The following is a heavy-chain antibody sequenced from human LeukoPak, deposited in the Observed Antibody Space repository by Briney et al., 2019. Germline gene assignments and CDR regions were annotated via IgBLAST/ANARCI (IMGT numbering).Heavy chain of an antibody. V-gene: IGHV4-39*01. CDR1: GVSISSSSYD. CDR2: IYYSGRT. D-gene: IGHD3-16*01. J-gene: IGHJ6*02. Sequence: SQRLCLTCTVSGVSISSSSYDWGWGCQPGGRGREWGVSIYYSGRTYYNPSLKSRVTISVATSQNQFPLKLSSATAADTAVYYCAGLGVGGPPHVWGQGTTVTVSS. CDR3: AGLGVGGPPHV.